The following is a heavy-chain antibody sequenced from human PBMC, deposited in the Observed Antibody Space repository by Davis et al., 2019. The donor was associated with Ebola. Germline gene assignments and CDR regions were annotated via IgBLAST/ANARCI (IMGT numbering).Heavy chain of an antibody. CDR2: IYPGDSDT. CDR3: ARIVVVPAAPSYYYYMDV. D-gene: IGHD2-2*01. Sequence: KVSCKGSGYSFTSYWIGWVRQMPGKGLEWMGIIYPGDSDTRYSPSFQGQVTISADKSISTAYLQWSSLKASDTAMYYCARIVVVPAAPSYYYYMDVWGKGTTVTVSS. CDR1: GYSFTSYW. V-gene: IGHV5-51*01. J-gene: IGHJ6*03.